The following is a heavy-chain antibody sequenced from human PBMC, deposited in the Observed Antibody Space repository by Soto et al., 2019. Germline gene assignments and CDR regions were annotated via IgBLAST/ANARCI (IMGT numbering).Heavy chain of an antibody. V-gene: IGHV2-5*02. Sequence: SGATLVNPTQTLTLNCSFSGFSLTTSGVGVGWIRQPPGKALEWLGIIYWDDDKRYSPSLKTRLTITKDTSKNQVVLIMANMDPVDTGTYSCAHYIMGARLIASWGQGTLVPVSS. CDR1: GFSLTTSGVG. J-gene: IGHJ4*02. CDR2: IYWDDDK. D-gene: IGHD1-26*01. CDR3: AHYIMGARLIAS.